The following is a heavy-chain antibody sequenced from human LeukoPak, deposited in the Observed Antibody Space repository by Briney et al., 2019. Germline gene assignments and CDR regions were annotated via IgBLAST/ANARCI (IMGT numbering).Heavy chain of an antibody. J-gene: IGHJ4*02. Sequence: ASVKVSCKVSGYTLTELSMHWVRQAPGKGLEWMGGFDPEDGETIYAQKFQGRVTMTEDTSTDTACMKLSSLRSEDTAVYYCATFDSSGWYRSFDYWGQGTLVTVSS. CDR2: FDPEDGET. D-gene: IGHD6-19*01. V-gene: IGHV1-24*01. CDR3: ATFDSSGWYRSFDY. CDR1: GYTLTELS.